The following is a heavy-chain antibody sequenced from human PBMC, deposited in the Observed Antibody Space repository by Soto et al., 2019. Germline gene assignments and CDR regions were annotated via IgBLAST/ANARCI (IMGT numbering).Heavy chain of an antibody. J-gene: IGHJ4*02. CDR1: GGTFSRYT. V-gene: IGHV1-69*13. Sequence: SVKVSCKASGGTFSRYTITWVRQAPGQGLEWMGGITPMFGTPNYAQKFQGRVTITADESTSTAYMELSSLRSEDTAMYYCARDGTLYDSSAYYYLYWGQGTMVTVYS. D-gene: IGHD3-22*01. CDR3: ARDGTLYDSSAYYYLY. CDR2: ITPMFGTP.